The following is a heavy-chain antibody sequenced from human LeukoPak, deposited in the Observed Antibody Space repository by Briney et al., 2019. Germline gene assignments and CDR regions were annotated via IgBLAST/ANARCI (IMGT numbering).Heavy chain of an antibody. CDR3: ASNGPQRQWIHPNYYYYYGMDV. CDR2: INAGNGNT. D-gene: IGHD5-18*01. J-gene: IGHJ6*02. CDR1: GYTFTSYA. V-gene: IGHV1-3*01. Sequence: ASVKVSCKASGYTFTSYAMHWARQAPGQRLEWMGWINAGNGNTKYSQKFQGRVTITRDTSASTAYMELSSLRSEDTAVYYCASNGPQRQWIHPNYYYYYGMDVWGQGTTVTVSS.